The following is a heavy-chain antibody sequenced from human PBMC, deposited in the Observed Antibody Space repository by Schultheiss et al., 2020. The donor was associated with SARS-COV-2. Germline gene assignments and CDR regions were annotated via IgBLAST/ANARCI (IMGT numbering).Heavy chain of an antibody. CDR2: ISYDGSNK. J-gene: IGHJ6*03. CDR1: GFTFSSYA. Sequence: GGSLRLSCAASGFTFSSYAMHWVRQAPGKGLEWVAVISYDGSNKYYADSVKGRFTISRDNSKNTLYLQMNSLRAENTAVYYCARDTIDGSGGSSWYYYYYYYMDVWGKGTTVTVSS. D-gene: IGHD6-13*01. V-gene: IGHV3-30*01. CDR3: ARDTIDGSGGSSWYYYYYYYMDV.